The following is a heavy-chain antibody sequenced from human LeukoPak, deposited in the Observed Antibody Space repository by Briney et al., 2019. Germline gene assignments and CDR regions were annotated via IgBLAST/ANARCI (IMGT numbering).Heavy chain of an antibody. CDR2: IKQDGIDK. Sequence: GGSLRLSCAASGFTFSSYWMTWVRQAPGKGLEWVANIKQDGIDKYYVDSVKGRFTISRDNAKNSLYLQMNSLRAEDTAVYYCARTVYSYGLISYFDYWGQGTLVTVSS. CDR1: GFTFSSYW. CDR3: ARTVYSYGLISYFDY. V-gene: IGHV3-7*04. D-gene: IGHD5-18*01. J-gene: IGHJ4*02.